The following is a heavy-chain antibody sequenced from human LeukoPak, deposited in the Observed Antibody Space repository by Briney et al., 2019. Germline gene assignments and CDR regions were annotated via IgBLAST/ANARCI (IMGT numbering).Heavy chain of an antibody. CDR2: ISAYNGNT. CDR3: ARVGQGYNWNPGPFDDY. Sequence: GASVKVSCKASGYTFTSYGISWVRQAPGLGLEWMGWISAYNGNTNYAQKLQGRVTMTTDTSTSTAYTELRSLRSDDTAVYYCARVGQGYNWNPGPFDDYWGQGTLVTVSS. CDR1: GYTFTSYG. J-gene: IGHJ4*02. V-gene: IGHV1-18*01. D-gene: IGHD1-20*01.